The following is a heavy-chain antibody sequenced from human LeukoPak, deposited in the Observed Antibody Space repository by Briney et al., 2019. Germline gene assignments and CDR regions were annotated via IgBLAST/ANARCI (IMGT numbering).Heavy chain of an antibody. D-gene: IGHD2-2*01. V-gene: IGHV3-23*01. CDR1: GLTFSSYA. CDR3: AKVRPYCSSTRCYARSGLFDY. Sequence: GGSLTLSCAASGLTFSSYAMTWFRQAPGKGLEGFSAISGSGDNTYYADSVKGRFTISRDNSKNTLYLQMNSLRAEDTAVYYCAKVRPYCSSTRCYARSGLFDYWGQGTLVTVSS. J-gene: IGHJ4*02. CDR2: ISGSGDNT.